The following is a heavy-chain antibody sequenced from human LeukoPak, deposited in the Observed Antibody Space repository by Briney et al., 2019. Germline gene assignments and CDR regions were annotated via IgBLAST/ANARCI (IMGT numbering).Heavy chain of an antibody. Sequence: SETLSLTCTVSGGSISSYYWSWIRQPAGKGLEWIGRIYSSGSTDYNPSLKSRVTMSGDTFKNQVYLKLSSVTAADTAVYYCARVRGFESGLNYFDYWGQGTLVTVSS. D-gene: IGHD2-15*01. CDR1: GGSISSYY. V-gene: IGHV4-4*07. CDR3: ARVRGFESGLNYFDY. J-gene: IGHJ4*02. CDR2: IYSSGST.